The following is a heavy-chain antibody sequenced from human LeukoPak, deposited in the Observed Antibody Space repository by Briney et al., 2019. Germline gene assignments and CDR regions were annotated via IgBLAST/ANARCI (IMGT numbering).Heavy chain of an antibody. Sequence: GGSLRLSCAASGFSFSSYWMHWVRQAPGKGLVWVSRVNNDGSSTTYADSVKGRFTISRDNAKNTLYLQMNSLRAEDTAVYYCTRGIPVAATRGYFDYWGPGTLVTVSS. V-gene: IGHV3-74*01. CDR2: VNNDGSST. J-gene: IGHJ4*02. D-gene: IGHD2-15*01. CDR1: GFSFSSYW. CDR3: TRGIPVAATRGYFDY.